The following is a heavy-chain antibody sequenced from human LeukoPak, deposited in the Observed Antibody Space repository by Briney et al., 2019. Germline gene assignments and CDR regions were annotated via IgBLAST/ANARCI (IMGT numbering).Heavy chain of an antibody. Sequence: GESLKISCKGSGYSFTSYWIGWVRQMPGKGLEWMGIIYPGDSDTRYSPSFQGQVTISADKSISTAYLQWSSLKASDTAMYYCARVKLDYYDSSGYSDAFDIWGQGTMVTVSS. J-gene: IGHJ3*02. D-gene: IGHD3-22*01. V-gene: IGHV5-51*01. CDR3: ARVKLDYYDSSGYSDAFDI. CDR1: GYSFTSYW. CDR2: IYPGDSDT.